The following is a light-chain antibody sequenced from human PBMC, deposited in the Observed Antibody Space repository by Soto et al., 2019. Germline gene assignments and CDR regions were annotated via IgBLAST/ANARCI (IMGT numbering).Light chain of an antibody. J-gene: IGKJ5*01. CDR1: QRVTSSY. V-gene: IGKV3D-20*01. Sequence: PGERATLSCGASQRVTSSYLAWYQQKPGLAPRLLIYDASSRATGIPDRFSGSGSGTDFTLTISRLEPEDFAVYYCQQYGSSPPVTFGQWTRLEIK. CDR3: QQYGSSPPVT. CDR2: DAS.